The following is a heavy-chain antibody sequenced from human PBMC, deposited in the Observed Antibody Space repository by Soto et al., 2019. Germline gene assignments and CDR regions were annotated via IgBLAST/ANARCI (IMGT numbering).Heavy chain of an antibody. J-gene: IGHJ4*01. CDR1: GGTFSSYA. CDR2: IIPIFGPA. Sequence: SVKVSCKASGGTFSSYAISWVRQAPGQGLEWMGVIIPIFGPAKYAQKFQGRVTITADKSTSTAYMELSSLRSEDTAVYYCAASPAVADALVPTWLVNEFDYWG. V-gene: IGHV1-69*06. D-gene: IGHD6-19*01. CDR3: AASPAVADALVPTWLVNEFDY.